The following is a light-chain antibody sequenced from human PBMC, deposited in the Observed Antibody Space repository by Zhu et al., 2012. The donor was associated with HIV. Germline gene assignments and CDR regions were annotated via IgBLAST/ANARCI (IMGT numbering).Light chain of an antibody. V-gene: IGKV3-20*01. CDR2: DAF. CDR3: QQYGGAPRT. Sequence: EIVLTQSPGTLSLSPGERATLSCRASQSVNKNYLAWYQQKVGQAPRLLIYDAFSRATGIPDRFSGSGSGTDFTLTISRLEPEDFAVYYCQQYGGAPRTFGPRDQGGN. J-gene: IGKJ1*01. CDR1: QSVNKNY.